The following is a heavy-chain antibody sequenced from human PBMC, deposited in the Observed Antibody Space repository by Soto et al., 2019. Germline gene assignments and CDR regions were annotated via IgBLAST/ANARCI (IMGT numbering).Heavy chain of an antibody. V-gene: IGHV4-31*03. CDR2: IYYSGST. Sequence: SETLSLTCTVSGGSISSGGYYWSWIRQHPGKGLEWIGYIYYSGSTYYNPSLKSRVTISVDTSKNQFSLKLSSVTAADTAVYYCARDTPRGYSYGSFDYWGQGTLVTVSS. J-gene: IGHJ4*02. CDR1: GGSISSGGYY. D-gene: IGHD5-18*01. CDR3: ARDTPRGYSYGSFDY.